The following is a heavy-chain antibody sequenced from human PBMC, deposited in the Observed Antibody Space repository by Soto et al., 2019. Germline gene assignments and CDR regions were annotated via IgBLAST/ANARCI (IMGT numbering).Heavy chain of an antibody. CDR2: IYYSGST. CDR3: ASSRYCSGGSCYPFDY. Sequence: QVQLQESGPGLVKPSETLSLTCTVSGGSISSYYWSWIRQPPGKGLEWIGYIYYSGSTNYNPSLKGRVTVSVDTSKNQFALKLSSVTAADTAVYYCASSRYCSGGSCYPFDYWGQGTLVTVSS. D-gene: IGHD2-15*01. V-gene: IGHV4-59*01. J-gene: IGHJ4*02. CDR1: GGSISSYY.